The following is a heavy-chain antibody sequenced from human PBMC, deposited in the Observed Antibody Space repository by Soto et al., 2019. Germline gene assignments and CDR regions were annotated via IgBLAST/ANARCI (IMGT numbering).Heavy chain of an antibody. CDR1: GYSFTSYW. CDR3: ARRVGATYYYYYGMDV. CDR2: IYPGDSDT. Sequence: GESLKISCKGSGYSFTSYWIGWVRQMPGKGLEWMGIIYPGDSDTRYSPSFQGQVTISADKSISTAYLQWSSLKASDTAMFYCARRVGATYYYYYGMDVWGQGTTVTVSS. J-gene: IGHJ6*02. V-gene: IGHV5-51*01. D-gene: IGHD1-26*01.